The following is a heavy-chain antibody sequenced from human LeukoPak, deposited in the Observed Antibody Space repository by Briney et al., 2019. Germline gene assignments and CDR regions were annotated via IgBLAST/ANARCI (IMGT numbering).Heavy chain of an antibody. CDR3: ARVARSAGYSSSLSY. CDR1: GYTFTGYY. J-gene: IGHJ4*02. Sequence: ASVKVSCKASGYTFTGYYMHWVRQAPGQGLEWMGWINPNSGGTNYAQKFQGRVTMTRDTSISTAYMELSRLRSDDTAVYYCARVARSAGYSSSLSYRGQGTLVTVSS. V-gene: IGHV1-2*02. CDR2: INPNSGGT. D-gene: IGHD6-13*01.